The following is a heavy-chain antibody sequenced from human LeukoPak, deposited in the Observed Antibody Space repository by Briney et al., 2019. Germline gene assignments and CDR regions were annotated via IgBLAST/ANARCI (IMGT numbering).Heavy chain of an antibody. D-gene: IGHD4-17*01. Sequence: GGSLRLSCAASEFTVSSNYMSLVRQAPGKGLEWVSVIYSGGSTYYADSVKGRFTISRDNSKNTLYLQMNSLRAEDTAVYYCARRLDYGDYFDYWGQGTLVTVSS. CDR3: ARRLDYGDYFDY. CDR1: EFTVSSNY. CDR2: IYSGGST. J-gene: IGHJ4*02. V-gene: IGHV3-66*01.